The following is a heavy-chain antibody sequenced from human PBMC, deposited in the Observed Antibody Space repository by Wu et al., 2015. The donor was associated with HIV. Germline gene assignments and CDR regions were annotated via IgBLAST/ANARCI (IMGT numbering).Heavy chain of an antibody. D-gene: IGHD1-26*01. J-gene: IGHJ2*01. V-gene: IGHV1-18*01. Sequence: QLVQSGAEVKKPGSSVKVSCKAFGGTFSSSAISWVRQAPGQGLEWMGGITAYDGYTYSAQKLQGRVTMTTDTSTSTAYMELRSLRSDDTAIYYCARVAIRDGTYLGWYFDLWGRGTLVTVSS. CDR3: ARVAIRDGTYLGWYFDL. CDR1: GGTFSSSA. CDR2: ITAYDGYT.